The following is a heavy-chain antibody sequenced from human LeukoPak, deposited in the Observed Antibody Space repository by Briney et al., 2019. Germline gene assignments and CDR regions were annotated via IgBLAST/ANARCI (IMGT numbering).Heavy chain of an antibody. Sequence: ETLSLTCTVSGGSISSYYWSWIRQPPGKGLEWIGYIYYSGSTNYNPSLKSRVTISVDTSKNQFSLKLSSVTAADTAVYYCARQGVPFNIDYWGQGTLVTVSS. CDR2: IYYSGST. CDR1: GGSISSYY. CDR3: ARQGVPFNIDY. D-gene: IGHD2/OR15-2a*01. V-gene: IGHV4-59*08. J-gene: IGHJ4*02.